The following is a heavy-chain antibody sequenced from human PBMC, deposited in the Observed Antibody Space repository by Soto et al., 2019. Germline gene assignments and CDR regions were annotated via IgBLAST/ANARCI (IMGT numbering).Heavy chain of an antibody. D-gene: IGHD3-10*01. Sequence: GGSLRLSCAASGFTFSSYAMSWVRQAPGKGLEWVSAISGSGGSTYYADSVKGRFTISRDNSKNTLYLQMNSLRAEDTAVYYCAKVFGYYGSGSYFDYWGQGTLVTVSS. CDR3: AKVFGYYGSGSYFDY. V-gene: IGHV3-23*01. J-gene: IGHJ4*02. CDR2: ISGSGGST. CDR1: GFTFSSYA.